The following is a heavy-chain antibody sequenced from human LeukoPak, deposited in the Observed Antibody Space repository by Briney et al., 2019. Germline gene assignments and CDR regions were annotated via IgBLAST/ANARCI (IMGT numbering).Heavy chain of an antibody. CDR3: AKEPSRAAAGGGRAFDI. CDR2: LPPDELGI. V-gene: IGHV3-53*01. J-gene: IGHJ3*02. CDR1: GFTVSDNF. Sequence: PGGSLRLSCAASGFTVSDNFMTWVRQAPGMGLVWVSRLPPDELGIIYADSVKGRFTISRDNSKNTLYLQMNSLRADDTAVYYCAKEPSRAAAGGGRAFDIWGQGTMVIVSS. D-gene: IGHD6-13*01.